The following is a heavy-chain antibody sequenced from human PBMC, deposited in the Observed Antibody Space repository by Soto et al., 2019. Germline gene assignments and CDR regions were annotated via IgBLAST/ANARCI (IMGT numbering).Heavy chain of an antibody. V-gene: IGHV3-21*01. J-gene: IGHJ5*02. Sequence: GGSLRLSCAASGFTFRSFTMNWVRQAPGKGLEWVSTISSDSAYIYYTDALRGRFTISRDNAKNSLHLQMNSLRAEDTAVYYCTRDASRDSSARGWFDPWGPGTLVTVSS. CDR1: GFTFRSFT. CDR2: ISSDSAYI. CDR3: TRDASRDSSARGWFDP. D-gene: IGHD6-13*01.